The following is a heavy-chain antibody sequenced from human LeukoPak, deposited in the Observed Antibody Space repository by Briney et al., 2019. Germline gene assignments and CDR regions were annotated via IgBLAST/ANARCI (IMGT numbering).Heavy chain of an antibody. V-gene: IGHV1-46*03. CDR1: GYTFTNYC. D-gene: IGHD2-15*01. CDR2: INTSGGST. J-gene: IGHJ4*02. CDR3: SRNAASGLDY. Sequence: ASVKVSCKASGYTFTNYCIHWVRQAPGQGLDWIGMINTSGGSTSNAQRFQGRVSMTRDTSTSTVYMELSSLRSDDTAVYYCSRNAASGLDYWGQGTLVTVSS.